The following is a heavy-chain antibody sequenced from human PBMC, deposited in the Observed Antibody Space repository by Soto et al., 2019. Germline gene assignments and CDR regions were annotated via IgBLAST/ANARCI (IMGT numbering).Heavy chain of an antibody. CDR2: IYYSGST. CDR3: ARGIAARPSGGWFDP. D-gene: IGHD6-6*01. CDR1: GGSISSSSYY. V-gene: IGHV4-39*01. J-gene: IGHJ5*02. Sequence: QLQLQESGPGLVKPSETLSLTCTVSGGSISSSSYYWGWIRQPPGKGLEWIGSIYYSGSTYYNPSLKSRVTIAVDTSTNQFSLELSSVSAADTAVYYCARGIAARPSGGWFDPWGQGTLVTVSS.